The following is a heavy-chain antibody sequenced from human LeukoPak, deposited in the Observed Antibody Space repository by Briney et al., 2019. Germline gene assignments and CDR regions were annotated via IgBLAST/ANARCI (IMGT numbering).Heavy chain of an antibody. D-gene: IGHD3-22*01. CDR3: ARSPSGYYLRWFDP. J-gene: IGHJ5*02. CDR1: GGSFSSYY. V-gene: IGHV4-39*01. Sequence: PSETLSLTCAVYGGSFSSYYWGWIRQPPGKGLEWIGSIYYSGSTYYNPSLKSRVTISVDTSKNQFSLKLSSVTAADTAVYYCARSPSGYYLRWFDPWGQGTLVTVSS. CDR2: IYYSGST.